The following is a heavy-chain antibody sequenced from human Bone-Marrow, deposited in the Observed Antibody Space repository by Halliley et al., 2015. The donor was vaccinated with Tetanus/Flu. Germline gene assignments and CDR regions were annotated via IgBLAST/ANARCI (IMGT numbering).Heavy chain of an antibody. CDR1: GFTFSSYA. CDR3: AKDVGYSSGWYYDKFDY. J-gene: IGHJ4*02. D-gene: IGHD6-19*01. CDR2: ISASGGRT. Sequence: SLRLSCDASGFTFSSYAMSWVRQAPGKGLEWVSAISASGGRTFYADSVKGRFTISRDNPKNTLYLQMNSLRAEDTAVYYCAKDVGYSSGWYYDKFDYWGQGTLVTVSS. V-gene: IGHV3-23*01.